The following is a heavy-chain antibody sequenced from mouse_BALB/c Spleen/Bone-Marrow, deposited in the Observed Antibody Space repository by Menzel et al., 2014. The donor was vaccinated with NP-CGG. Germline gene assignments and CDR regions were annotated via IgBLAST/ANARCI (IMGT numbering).Heavy chain of an antibody. D-gene: IGHD1-1*01. CDR3: ARQGYYGRSDY. Sequence: VQLQQPGGGLVQPGGSLKLSCAASGFDFSSYWMSWVRQAPGKGLEWLGEINPDSSTINYTPSLKGKFIISRDNAKNTLYLQMSKVRSEDTALYYCARQGYYGRSDYWGQGTTLTVSS. J-gene: IGHJ2*01. V-gene: IGHV4-1*02. CDR2: INPDSSTI. CDR1: GFDFSSYW.